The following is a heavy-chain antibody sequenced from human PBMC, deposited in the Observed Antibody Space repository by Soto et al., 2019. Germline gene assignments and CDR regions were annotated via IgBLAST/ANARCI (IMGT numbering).Heavy chain of an antibody. CDR3: AKVDSSGRIYDY. D-gene: IGHD3-22*01. CDR2: ISSSGGNT. Sequence: GGSLRLSCAASGVTFSSYVMSWVRKAPGKGLEWVSSISSSGGNTYYADSVKGRFTISRDNSKNTLYLQMNSLRAEVTVVYFCAKVDSSGRIYDYWGRGTLVTVSS. CDR1: GVTFSSYV. V-gene: IGHV3-23*01. J-gene: IGHJ4*02.